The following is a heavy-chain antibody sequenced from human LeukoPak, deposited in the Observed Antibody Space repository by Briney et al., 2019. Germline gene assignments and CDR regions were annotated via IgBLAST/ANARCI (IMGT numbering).Heavy chain of an antibody. Sequence: SVKVSCKASGFTFSNSAIQWVRQARGQRLEWIGWIIVGSGRTHYAQNLQERLTITRDMSTNTAYMELSSLRSGDTAVYYCAAELYSGTYGRCCSFAFWGQGTPVTVPS. J-gene: IGHJ4*02. D-gene: IGHD1-26*01. CDR1: GFTFSNSA. CDR3: AAELYSGTYGRCCSFAF. V-gene: IGHV1-58*02. CDR2: IIVGSGRT.